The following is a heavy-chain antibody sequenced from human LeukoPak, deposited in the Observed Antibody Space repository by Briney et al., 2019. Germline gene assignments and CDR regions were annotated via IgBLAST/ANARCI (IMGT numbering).Heavy chain of an antibody. V-gene: IGHV4-59*01. CDR2: IYYSGST. CDR1: GGSISSYY. D-gene: IGHD3/OR15-3a*01. CDR3: ARRTGYYDGFDY. J-gene: IGHJ4*02. Sequence: PSETLSLTCTVSGGSISSYYWSWIRQPSGKGLEWIGYIYYSGSTNYNPSLKSRVTISVDTSKNQFSLKLSSVTAADTAVYYCARRTGYYDGFDYWGQGTLVTVSS.